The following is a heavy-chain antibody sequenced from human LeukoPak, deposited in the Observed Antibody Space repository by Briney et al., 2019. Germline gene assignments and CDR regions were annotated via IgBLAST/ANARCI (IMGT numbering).Heavy chain of an antibody. V-gene: IGHV3-11*01. Sequence: PGGSLRLSCAASGFTFSDYYMSWIRQAPGKGLEWVSYISSSGSTIYYADSVKGRFTISRDNAKNSLYLQMNSLRAEDTAVCYCARDWDYDRIWDAFDIWGQGTMVTVSS. D-gene: IGHD3-22*01. CDR1: GFTFSDYY. CDR3: ARDWDYDRIWDAFDI. CDR2: ISSSGSTI. J-gene: IGHJ3*02.